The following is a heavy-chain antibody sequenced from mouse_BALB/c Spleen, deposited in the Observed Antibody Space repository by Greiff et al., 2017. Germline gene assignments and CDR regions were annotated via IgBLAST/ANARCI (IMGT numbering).Heavy chain of an antibody. CDR3: SRIYSGYDRKDFDY. CDR2: ISYSGST. Sequence: EVKLVESGPGLVKPSQSLSLTCTVTGYSITSDYAWNWIRQFPGNKLEWMGYISYSGSTSYNPSLNSRISITPDTSKNQFFLQLNSVTTEDTATYYFSRIYSGYDRKDFDYWGQGTTLTVSS. V-gene: IGHV3-2*02. D-gene: IGHD2-2*01. CDR1: GYSITSDYA. J-gene: IGHJ2*01.